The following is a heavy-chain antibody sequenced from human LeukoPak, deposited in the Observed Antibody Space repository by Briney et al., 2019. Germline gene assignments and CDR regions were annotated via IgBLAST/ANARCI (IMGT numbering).Heavy chain of an antibody. Sequence: GGSLRLSCAASGFTFSSYAMHWVRQAPGKGLEWVAVISYDGSNKYYADSVKGRFTISRDNSKNTLYLQMNSLGAEDTAVYYCARGGVWDWGQGTLVTVSS. CDR1: GFTFSSYA. J-gene: IGHJ4*02. V-gene: IGHV3-30-3*01. D-gene: IGHD2-8*02. CDR2: ISYDGSNK. CDR3: ARGGVWD.